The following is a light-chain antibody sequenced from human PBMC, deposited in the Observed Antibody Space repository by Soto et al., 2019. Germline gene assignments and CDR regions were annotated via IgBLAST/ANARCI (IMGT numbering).Light chain of an antibody. V-gene: IGLV1-47*01. Sequence: QSVLTQPPSASGTPGQRVTISCSGSSSNIGSNYVYWYQQLPGTAPKLLIYRNNQRPSGVPDRFSGSTSGTSVSLAISGLRSEDEADYYCAAWDDSLSGVVFGGGTKLTVL. CDR2: RNN. CDR3: AAWDDSLSGVV. J-gene: IGLJ2*01. CDR1: SSNIGSNY.